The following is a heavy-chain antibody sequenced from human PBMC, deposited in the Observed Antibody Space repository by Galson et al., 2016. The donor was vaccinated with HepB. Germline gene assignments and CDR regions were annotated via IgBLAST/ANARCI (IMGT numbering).Heavy chain of an antibody. Sequence: SLRLSCAVSGFSVSHHYMTWVRQAPGKGLEWVSVIYYDGSTYYSDSVKDRLTISRDTSTNTLYIQMNTLRDDDTAIYYCARDFRDGYARCLDTWGQGTLVSVSS. J-gene: IGHJ5*02. D-gene: IGHD5-24*01. V-gene: IGHV3-53*01. CDR3: ARDFRDGYARCLDT. CDR1: GFSVSHHY. CDR2: IYYDGST.